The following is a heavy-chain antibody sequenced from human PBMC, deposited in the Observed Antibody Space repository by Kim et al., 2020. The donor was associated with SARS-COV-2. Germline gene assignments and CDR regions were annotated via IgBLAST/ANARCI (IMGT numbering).Heavy chain of an antibody. Sequence: GGSLRLSCAASGFSFSNHWMTWVRQAPGRGPEWVANINQHGSEKYYVASVGGRFTISRDDAKNSLYLQMNSLRAEDTATYYCARNNARDVWGQGTTVTVSS. J-gene: IGHJ6*02. CDR1: GFSFSNHW. CDR3: ARNNARDV. V-gene: IGHV3-7*03. CDR2: INQHGSEK.